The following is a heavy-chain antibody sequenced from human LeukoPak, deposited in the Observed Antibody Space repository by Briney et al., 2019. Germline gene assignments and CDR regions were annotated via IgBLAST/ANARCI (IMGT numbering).Heavy chain of an antibody. CDR2: IYYSGST. D-gene: IGHD2-15*01. V-gene: IGHV4-59*11. CDR3: AREVAVDYYYYMDV. CDR1: GGSISSHY. J-gene: IGHJ6*03. Sequence: SETLSLTCTVSGGSISSHYWSWTRQPPGKGLEWIGYIYYSGSTNYNPSLKSRVTVSVDTSKNQFSLKLSSVTAADTAVYYCAREVAVDYYYYMDVWGKGTTVTVSS.